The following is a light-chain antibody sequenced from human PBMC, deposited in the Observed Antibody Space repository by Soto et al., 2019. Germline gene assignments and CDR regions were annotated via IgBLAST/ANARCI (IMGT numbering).Light chain of an antibody. J-gene: IGKJ1*01. CDR3: QHYNSYSEA. CDR2: DAS. CDR1: ESIRTW. Sequence: IHMTHSPSTLSASILDRVSITFLASESIRTWLAWYQHKPGKAPKFLIYDASSLESGVPSRFSGSGSGTEFTLTISSLQPDDFATYYCQHYNSYSEAFGQGTKVDIK. V-gene: IGKV1-5*01.